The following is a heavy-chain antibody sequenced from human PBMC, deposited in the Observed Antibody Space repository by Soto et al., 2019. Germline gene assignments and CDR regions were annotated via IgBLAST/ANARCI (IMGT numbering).Heavy chain of an antibody. V-gene: IGHV3-7*01. D-gene: IGHD6-13*01. CDR3: ARAGSWYGHSYYYYGMDV. Sequence: PGGSLRLSCAASGFTFSSYWMSWVRQAPGKGLEWVANIKQDGSEKDYVDSVKGRFTISRDNAKNSLYLQMNSLRAEDTAVYYCARAGSWYGHSYYYYGMDVWGQGTTATVSS. CDR2: IKQDGSEK. J-gene: IGHJ6*02. CDR1: GFTFSSYW.